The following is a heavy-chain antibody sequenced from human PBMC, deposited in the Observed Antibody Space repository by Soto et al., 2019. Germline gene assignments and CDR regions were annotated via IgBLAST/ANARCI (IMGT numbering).Heavy chain of an antibody. CDR1: GYTFSDFD. V-gene: IGHV1-8*01. D-gene: IGHD3-16*01. J-gene: IGHJ6*02. CDR2: MNAKSGDT. CDR3: ARGNPFNYAGFDV. Sequence: QAHLEQSGAEVKRPGASVKVSCKASGYTFSDFDINWLRQASGQGPEWMGWMNAKSGDTFFAQRFQGKFNMTGDPSLSTAYMEVGSLTSDDTAMYYCARGNPFNYAGFDVWGQGTTVAVSS.